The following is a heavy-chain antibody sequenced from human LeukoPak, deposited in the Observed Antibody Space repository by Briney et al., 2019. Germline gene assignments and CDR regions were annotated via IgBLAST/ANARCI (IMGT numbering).Heavy chain of an antibody. CDR1: GGSISSYY. D-gene: IGHD5-18*01. J-gene: IGHJ4*02. Sequence: SETLSLTCTVSGGSISSYYWSWIRQPPGKGLEWIGFIYNSGSTNYNPSLKSRVTISVDTSKNQFSLRLSSVTAADTAVYYCARPSPVNTAMIDYWGQGTLVTVSS. CDR3: ARPSPVNTAMIDY. CDR2: IYNSGST. V-gene: IGHV4-59*08.